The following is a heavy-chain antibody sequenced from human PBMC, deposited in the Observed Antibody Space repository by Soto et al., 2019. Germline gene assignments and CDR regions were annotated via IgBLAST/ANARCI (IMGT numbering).Heavy chain of an antibody. CDR1: GFSSSRYS. Sequence: GGSRRDSCDASGFSSSRYSMNWVRQAPGKGLEWVSFISSGTSYKYYADSVKGRFTISRDNAKNSLYLQMNSLRAEDTAVYYCARDSSALWEPVQYLQHWGPGTQLTRSS. V-gene: IGHV3-21*01. J-gene: IGHJ1*01. CDR3: ARDSSALWEPVQYLQH. D-gene: IGHD1-26*01. CDR2: ISSGTSYK.